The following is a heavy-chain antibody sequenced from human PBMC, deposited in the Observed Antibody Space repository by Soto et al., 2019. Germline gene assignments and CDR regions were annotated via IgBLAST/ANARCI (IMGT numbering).Heavy chain of an antibody. J-gene: IGHJ6*02. D-gene: IGHD3-9*01. CDR1: GFTFSSYA. Sequence: PGGSLRLSCAASGFTFSSYAMSWVRQAPGKGLEWVSAISGSGGTTYYADSVKGRFTISRDNSKNTLYLQMNSLRAEDTAVYYCAREFHRNYDILTYMDVWGQGTTVTVSS. CDR2: ISGSGGTT. CDR3: AREFHRNYDILTYMDV. V-gene: IGHV3-23*01.